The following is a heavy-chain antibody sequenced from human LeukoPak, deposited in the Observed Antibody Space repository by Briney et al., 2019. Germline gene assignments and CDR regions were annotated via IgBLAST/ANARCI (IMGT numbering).Heavy chain of an antibody. J-gene: IGHJ3*02. CDR1: GGAFSSYT. CDR3: ARPGYGGNFIAFDI. Sequence: SVKVSCKASGGAFSSYTISWVRQAPGQGLEWMGRIIPILGIANYAQKFQGRVTITADKSTSTAYMELSSLRSEDTAVYYCARPGYGGNFIAFDIWGQGTMVTVSS. CDR2: IIPILGIA. D-gene: IGHD4-23*01. V-gene: IGHV1-69*02.